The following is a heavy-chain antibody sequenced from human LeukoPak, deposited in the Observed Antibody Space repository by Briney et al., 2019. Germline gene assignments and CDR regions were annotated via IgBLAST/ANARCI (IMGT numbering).Heavy chain of an antibody. J-gene: IGHJ4*02. CDR3: AKDQFVILTGYYFGSFDY. CDR2: ISGSGGST. Sequence: GGSLRLSCAASGFTFSDYYMSWVRQAPGKGLEWVSAISGSGGSTYYADSVKGRFTISRDNSKNTLYLQMNSLRAEDTAVYYCAKDQFVILTGYYFGSFDYWGQGTLVTVSS. D-gene: IGHD3-9*01. CDR1: GFTFSDYY. V-gene: IGHV3-23*01.